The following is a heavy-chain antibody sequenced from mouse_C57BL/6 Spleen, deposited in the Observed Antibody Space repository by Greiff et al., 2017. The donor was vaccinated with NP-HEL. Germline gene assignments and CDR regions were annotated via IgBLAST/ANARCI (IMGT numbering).Heavy chain of an antibody. CDR3: ARGYGNLWFAY. Sequence: VKVVESGAELVRPGASVKLSCKASGYTFTDYYINWVKQRPGQGLEWIARIYPGSGNTYYNEKFKGKATLTAEKSSSTAYMQLSSLTSEDSAVYFCARGYGNLWFAYWGQGTLVTVSA. V-gene: IGHV1-76*01. J-gene: IGHJ3*01. CDR2: IYPGSGNT. CDR1: GYTFTDYY. D-gene: IGHD2-1*01.